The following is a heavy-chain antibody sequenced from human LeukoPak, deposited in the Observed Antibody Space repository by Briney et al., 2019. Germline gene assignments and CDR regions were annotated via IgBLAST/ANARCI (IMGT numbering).Heavy chain of an antibody. CDR2: IYYSGST. V-gene: IGHV4-59*12. CDR3: ARERRTSYHYYYYGMDV. J-gene: IGHJ6*02. D-gene: IGHD2-2*01. Sequence: SETLSLTCTVSGGSISSYYWSWIRQPPGKGLEWIGYIYYSGSTNYNPSLKSRVTISVDTSKNQFSLKLSSVTAADTAVYYCARERRTSYHYYYYGMDVWGQGTTVTVSS. CDR1: GGSISSYY.